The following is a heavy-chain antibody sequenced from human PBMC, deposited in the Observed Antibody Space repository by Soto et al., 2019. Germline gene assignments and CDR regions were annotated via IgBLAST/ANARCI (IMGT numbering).Heavy chain of an antibody. CDR3: AKDWGSGWFRAYFDN. Sequence: EGQLLESGGGLAQPGGSLRLSCEVFGFTFDTYGMSWVRQAPGKGLEWVAVITGRGDRTDYADSVKGRFTISRDNSNNTLYLEMNSLRAEDTAVYYCAKDWGSGWFRAYFDNWGQGTQVTVSS. D-gene: IGHD6-19*01. CDR2: ITGRGDRT. J-gene: IGHJ4*02. CDR1: GFTFDTYG. V-gene: IGHV3-23*01.